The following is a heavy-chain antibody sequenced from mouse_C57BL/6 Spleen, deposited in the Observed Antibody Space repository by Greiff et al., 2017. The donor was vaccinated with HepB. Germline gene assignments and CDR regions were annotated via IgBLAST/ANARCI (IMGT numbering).Heavy chain of an antibody. V-gene: IGHV5-6*01. Sequence: EVHLVESGGDLVKPGGSLKLSCAASGFTFSSYGMSWVRQTPDKRLEWVATISSGGSYTYYPDSVKGRFTISRDNAKNTLYLQMSSLKSEDTAMYYCARQITTVPVSYGDYYYAMDYWGQGTSVTVSS. J-gene: IGHJ4*01. CDR3: ARQITTVPVSYGDYYYAMDY. D-gene: IGHD1-1*01. CDR2: ISSGGSYT. CDR1: GFTFSSYG.